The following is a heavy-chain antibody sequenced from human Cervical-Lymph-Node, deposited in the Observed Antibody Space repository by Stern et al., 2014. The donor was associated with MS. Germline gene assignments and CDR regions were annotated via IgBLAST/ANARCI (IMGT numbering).Heavy chain of an antibody. V-gene: IGHV1-69*18. CDR1: GGTFKNYG. CDR2: IIPIFGAA. Sequence: QVQLVQSGAEVKKPGSSVKVSCKASGGTFKNYGISWVRQVPGQGLEWMGRIIPIFGAANYAQKFQGRVTFTADESTSTAYLELSSLRSEDTAIYYCAREWRTPVTTTSPLYWGQGTLVTVSS. CDR3: AREWRTPVTTTSPLY. D-gene: IGHD5-12*01. J-gene: IGHJ4*02.